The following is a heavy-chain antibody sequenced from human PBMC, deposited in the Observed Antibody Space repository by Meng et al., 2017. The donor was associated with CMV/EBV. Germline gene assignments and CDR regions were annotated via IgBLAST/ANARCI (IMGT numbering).Heavy chain of an antibody. D-gene: IGHD1-7*01. J-gene: IGHJ3*02. CDR1: GFTFSNYG. Sequence: GESLKISCAASGFTFSNYGMYWVRQAPGKGLEWVTFIRYDGSNKYYADSVKGRFTISRDNSKNTLYLQMNSLRAEDTAVYYCAREFFNWNYSVVAFDIWGQGTMVTVSS. CDR3: AREFFNWNYSVVAFDI. CDR2: IRYDGSNK. V-gene: IGHV3-30*02.